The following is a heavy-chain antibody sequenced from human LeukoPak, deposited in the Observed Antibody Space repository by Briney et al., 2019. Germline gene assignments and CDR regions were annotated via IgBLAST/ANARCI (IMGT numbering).Heavy chain of an antibody. Sequence: SETLSLTCAVYGGSFSGYHWSWIRQPPGKGLEWIGEINHSGSTNYNPSLKSRVTISVDTSKNQFSLKLSSVTAADTAVYYCARERDSSGYYSRSHRYFDYWGQGTLVTVSS. J-gene: IGHJ4*02. D-gene: IGHD3-22*01. CDR2: INHSGST. V-gene: IGHV4-34*01. CDR3: ARERDSSGYYSRSHRYFDY. CDR1: GGSFSGYH.